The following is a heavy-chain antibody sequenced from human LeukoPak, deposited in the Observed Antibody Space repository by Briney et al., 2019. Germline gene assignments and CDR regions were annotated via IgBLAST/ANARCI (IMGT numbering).Heavy chain of an antibody. V-gene: IGHV4-59*01. CDR1: GGSISSYY. Sequence: PSETLSPTCTVSGGSISSYYWSWIRQPPGKGLEWIGYIYYSGSTNYNPSLKSRVTISVDTSKNQLSLKLSSVTAADTAVYYCARRAEGWYYYYMDVWGKGTTVTVSS. J-gene: IGHJ6*03. CDR2: IYYSGST. CDR3: ARRAEGWYYYYMDV. D-gene: IGHD6-19*01.